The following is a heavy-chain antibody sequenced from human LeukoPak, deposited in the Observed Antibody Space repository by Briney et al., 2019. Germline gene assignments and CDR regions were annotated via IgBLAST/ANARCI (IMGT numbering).Heavy chain of an antibody. CDR1: GGSISSYY. CDR3: AKDWDY. CDR2: INQDGSEK. V-gene: IGHV3-7*01. Sequence: ETLSLTCTVSGGSISSYYWSWIRQPPGKGLEWVANINQDGSEKYYVDSVKGRFTISRDNTKNSLYLQMNGLRAEDTAVYYCAKDWDYWGQGTLVTVSS. J-gene: IGHJ4*02.